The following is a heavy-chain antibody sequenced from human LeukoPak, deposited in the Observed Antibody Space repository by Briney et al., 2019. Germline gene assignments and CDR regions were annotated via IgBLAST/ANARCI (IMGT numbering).Heavy chain of an antibody. CDR1: GLTFSRYA. CDR3: AKDQTFRGSGHYTYFDY. J-gene: IGHJ4*02. CDR2: LGVSGSGYGGSA. Sequence: PGLSLRLSCAASGLTFSRYAMSCVRHARGKGLEGGSALGVSGSGYGGSAYYADSVKGRFTISRDNPKKQLYLQIDSLRAEDTAVYSCAKDQTFRGSGHYTYFDYWGQGALVTVSS. D-gene: IGHD2-15*01. V-gene: IGHV3-23*01.